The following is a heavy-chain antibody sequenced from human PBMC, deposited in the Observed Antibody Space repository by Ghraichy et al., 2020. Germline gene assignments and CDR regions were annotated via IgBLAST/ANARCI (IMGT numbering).Heavy chain of an antibody. Sequence: ASVKVSCKASGYTFTGYYMHWVRQAPGQGLEWMGWINPNSGGTNYAQKFQGWVTMTRDTSISTAYMELSRLRSDDTAVYYCAREGYCSSTSCYVPYYGMDVWGQGTTVTVSS. J-gene: IGHJ6*02. D-gene: IGHD2-2*01. CDR3: AREGYCSSTSCYVPYYGMDV. CDR2: INPNSGGT. CDR1: GYTFTGYY. V-gene: IGHV1-2*04.